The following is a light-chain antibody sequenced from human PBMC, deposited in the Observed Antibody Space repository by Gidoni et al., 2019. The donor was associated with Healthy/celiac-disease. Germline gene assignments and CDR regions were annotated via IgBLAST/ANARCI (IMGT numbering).Light chain of an antibody. J-gene: IGKJ4*01. CDR1: QSISSY. Sequence: DIQMTQSPSSLSASVGDRVTITCRASQSISSYLNWYQQKPGKAPKLLIYAASSLQSGVPSRFSGSGSGTDFTLTINSLRPEDFATYYCQQSYSTPSTFGGGTKVEIK. V-gene: IGKV1-39*01. CDR2: AAS. CDR3: QQSYSTPST.